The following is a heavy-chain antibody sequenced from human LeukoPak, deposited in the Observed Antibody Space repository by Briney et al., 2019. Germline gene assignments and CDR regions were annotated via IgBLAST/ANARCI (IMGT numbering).Heavy chain of an antibody. D-gene: IGHD1-26*01. CDR2: ISYDGGYK. Sequence: GGSLRLSCSASGFTFSSYAMHWVRQAPGKGLEWVAVISYDGGYKYYADSVKGRFTISRDNSKNTLYLQMNSLRAEGTAVYYCAKDTIVGAMANWGQGTLVTVSS. CDR3: AKDTIVGAMAN. CDR1: GFTFSSYA. J-gene: IGHJ4*02. V-gene: IGHV3-30*04.